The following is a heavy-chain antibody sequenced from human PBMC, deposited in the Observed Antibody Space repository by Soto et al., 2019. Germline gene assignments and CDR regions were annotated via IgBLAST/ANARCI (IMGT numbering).Heavy chain of an antibody. J-gene: IGHJ3*02. CDR3: AGWAIGGDFDI. Sequence: QVQLQESGPGLVKPSQTLSLTCTVSGGSITSGHYYWSWIRQHPGKGLEWVAYIYYSGSTYYHPSLKGRVTLSEDTSKNQFSLRLNSATAADTAVYYCAGWAIGGDFDIWGQGTMVTVSS. V-gene: IGHV4-31*03. CDR1: GGSITSGHYY. D-gene: IGHD2-21*01. CDR2: IYYSGST.